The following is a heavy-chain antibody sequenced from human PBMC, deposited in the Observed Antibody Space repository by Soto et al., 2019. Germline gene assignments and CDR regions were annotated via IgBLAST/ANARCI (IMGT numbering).Heavy chain of an antibody. CDR1: GSTFSSCT. D-gene: IGHD1-1*01. CDR2: ISSSGSM. V-gene: IGHV3-21*01. Sequence: GGSLRLSCAVSGSTFSSCTMNWVRQAPGKGLEWVSSISSSGSMYYADSVKGRFTISRDNAKNSLYLQMNSLRAEDTAVYYCAREVQPVVRREYDYWGQGTLVTVSS. CDR3: AREVQPVVRREYDY. J-gene: IGHJ4*02.